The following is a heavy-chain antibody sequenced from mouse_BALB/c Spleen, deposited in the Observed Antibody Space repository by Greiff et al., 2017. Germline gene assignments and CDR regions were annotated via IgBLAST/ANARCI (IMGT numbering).Heavy chain of an antibody. J-gene: IGHJ4*01. CDR3: TRSRTTVVPYAMDY. Sequence: VQLKQSGPELVKPGALVKISCKASGYTFTSYDINWVKQRPGQGLEWIGAIYPGNSDTSYNQKFKGKAKLTAVTSTSTAYMELSSLTNEDSAVYYCTRSRTTVVPYAMDYWGQGTSVTVSS. V-gene: IGHV1-5*01. CDR1: GYTFTSYD. CDR2: IYPGNSDT. D-gene: IGHD1-1*01.